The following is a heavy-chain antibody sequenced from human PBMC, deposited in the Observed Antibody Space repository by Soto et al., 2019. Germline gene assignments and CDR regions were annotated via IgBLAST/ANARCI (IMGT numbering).Heavy chain of an antibody. D-gene: IGHD5-12*01. J-gene: IGHJ6*02. V-gene: IGHV5-10-1*01. CDR2: IDPSDSYS. CDR3: AIPLVEMATITSYYYYGMDV. CDR1: GYSFTSYW. Sequence: PGESLKISCKGSGYSFTSYWISWVRQMPGKGLEWMGRIDPSDSYSNYSPSFQGHVTISADKSISTAYLQWSSLKASDTAMYYCAIPLVEMATITSYYYYGMDVWGQGTTVTVSS.